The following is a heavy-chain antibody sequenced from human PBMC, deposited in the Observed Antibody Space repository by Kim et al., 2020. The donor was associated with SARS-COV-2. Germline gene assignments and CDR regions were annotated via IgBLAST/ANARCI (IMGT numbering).Heavy chain of an antibody. CDR1: GDSITNSIYY. CDR2: IYYTGST. CDR3: ARQGRDCRGNTCKGEDWFDP. D-gene: IGHD2-15*01. V-gene: IGHV4-39*01. Sequence: SETLSLTCTVSGDSITNSIYYWAWIRQPPGKGLEWIGGIYYTGSTYGNPSLKSRVTLSVDTSKNQLSLQLRSVTAADTAVYYCARQGRDCRGNTCKGEDWFDPWGQGTLVIVSS. J-gene: IGHJ5*02.